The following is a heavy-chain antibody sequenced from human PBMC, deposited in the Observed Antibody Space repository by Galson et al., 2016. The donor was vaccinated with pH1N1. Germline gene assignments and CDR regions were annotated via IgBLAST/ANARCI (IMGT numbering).Heavy chain of an antibody. D-gene: IGHD6-19*01. CDR3: ARANGYSSGWYDY. V-gene: IGHV3-9*01. CDR1: GFTFDDYA. CDR2: ISWNSGSI. Sequence: SLRLSCAASGFTFDDYAMHWVRHVPGKGLEWVSGISWNSGSIGYADSVKGRFTISRDNAKNSLYLQMNSLRAEDTALYYCARANGYSSGWYDYWGQGTLVTVSS. J-gene: IGHJ4*02.